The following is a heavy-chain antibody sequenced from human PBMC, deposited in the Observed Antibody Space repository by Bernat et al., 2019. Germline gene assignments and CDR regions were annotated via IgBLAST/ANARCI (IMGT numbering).Heavy chain of an antibody. CDR2: IYYSGSP. J-gene: IGHJ6*02. V-gene: IGHV4-39*01. CDR3: ARRYCYYGMDV. CDR1: GGSISSSSYY. Sequence: QLQLQESGPGLVKPSETLSLTCTVSGGSISSSSYYWGWIRQPPGKGLEWIGSIYYSGSPYYNPSPKSRVTISVDTSKNQFSLKLSSVTAADTAVYYCARRYCYYGMDVWGQGTTVTVSS.